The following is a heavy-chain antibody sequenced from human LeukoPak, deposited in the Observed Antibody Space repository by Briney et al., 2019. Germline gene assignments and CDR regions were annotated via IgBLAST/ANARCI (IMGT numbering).Heavy chain of an antibody. Sequence: SETLSLTCTVSGGSISSGGYYWSWIRQHPGKGLERIGYIYYSGSTYYNPSLKSRVTISVDTSKNQFYLKLSSVTAADTAVYYCARMVGLRLGELSFHYWGQGTLVTVSS. CDR3: ARMVGLRLGELSFHY. D-gene: IGHD3-16*02. CDR1: GGSISSGGYY. J-gene: IGHJ4*02. V-gene: IGHV4-31*03. CDR2: IYYSGST.